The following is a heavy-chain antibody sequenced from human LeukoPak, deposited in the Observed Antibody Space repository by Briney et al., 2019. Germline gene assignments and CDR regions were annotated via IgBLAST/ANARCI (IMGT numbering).Heavy chain of an antibody. D-gene: IGHD3-10*01. CDR1: GYTFTSYY. CDR2: INPSGGST. V-gene: IGHV1-46*01. CDR3: ARGGGDWFDP. Sequence: GASVKVSCKASGYTFTSYYMHWVRQAPGQGLEWMGIINPSGGSTSYAQKFQGRVTMTRNTSISTAYMELSSLRSEDTAVYYCARGGGDWFDPWGQGTLVTVSS. J-gene: IGHJ5*02.